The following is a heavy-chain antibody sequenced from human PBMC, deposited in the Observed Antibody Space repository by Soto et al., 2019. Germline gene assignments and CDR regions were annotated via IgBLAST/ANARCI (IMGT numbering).Heavy chain of an antibody. CDR1: SGSVSSSNW. CDR2: IYHSGST. D-gene: IGHD1-26*01. Sequence: ATLSLTCAVSSGSVSSSNWWSWVRQPPGKGLEWIGEIYHSGSTNYNPSLKSRVTISVDKSKNQFSLKLSSVTAADTAVYYCARDIGPSGSRAFDIWGQGTMVTVSS. CDR3: ARDIGPSGSRAFDI. J-gene: IGHJ3*02. V-gene: IGHV4-4*02.